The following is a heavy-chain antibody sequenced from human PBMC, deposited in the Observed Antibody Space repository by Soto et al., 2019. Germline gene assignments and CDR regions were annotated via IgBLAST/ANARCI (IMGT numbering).Heavy chain of an antibody. V-gene: IGHV3-66*01. CDR2: IYSGGST. D-gene: IGHD4-17*01. CDR1: GFTVSSNY. CDR3: ARSGDYGGNRPWYFDL. Sequence: GGSLRLSCAASGFTVSSNYMSWVRRAPGKGLEWVSVIYSGGSTYYADSVKGRFTISRGNSKNTLDLQMNSLRGEDTAVYYCARSGDYGGNRPWYFDLWGRGTLVTVSS. J-gene: IGHJ2*01.